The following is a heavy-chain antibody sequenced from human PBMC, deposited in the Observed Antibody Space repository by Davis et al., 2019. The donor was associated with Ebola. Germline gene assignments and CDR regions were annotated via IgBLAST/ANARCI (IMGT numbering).Heavy chain of an antibody. CDR1: GFSFTSYS. J-gene: IGHJ4*02. D-gene: IGHD2-15*01. V-gene: IGHV3-21*05. Sequence: GESLKISCAASGFSFTSYSMNWVRQAPGKGLEWVAYISGGYTYYAESVKGRFTISRDNSKNTLYLQMNSLGAEDTAVYYCAKEYCSGGSCYSFDYWGQGTLVTVSS. CDR2: ISGGYT. CDR3: AKEYCSGGSCYSFDY.